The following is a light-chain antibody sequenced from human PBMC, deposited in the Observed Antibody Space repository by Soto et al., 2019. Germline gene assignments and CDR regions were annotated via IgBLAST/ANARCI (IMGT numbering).Light chain of an antibody. CDR1: SSNVGGYNY. V-gene: IGLV2-11*01. Sequence: QSVRTQPRSVSWSPGHSVTIACTGTSSNVGGYNYVSWYQHHPGKAPKLVIYDVYNRPSGVPDRFSGSKSDNTASLTISGLQAEDEDDYYCCSYAGSNTFYVFGTGTKSPS. CDR3: CSYAGSNTFYV. CDR2: DVY. J-gene: IGLJ1*01.